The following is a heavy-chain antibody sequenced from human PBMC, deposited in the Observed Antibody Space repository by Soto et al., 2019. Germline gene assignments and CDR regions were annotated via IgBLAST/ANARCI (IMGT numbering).Heavy chain of an antibody. V-gene: IGHV3-23*01. CDR3: ARAIRGFSYVVDY. Sequence: PGGSLRLSCTTSGFTFDNFAMSWVRQAPGRGLEWVSAISGGGGGTYYADSVKGRFTISRDNARNSLYLQMSSLSDEDTAVYYCARAIRGFSYVVDYWGQGTLVTVSS. J-gene: IGHJ4*02. CDR2: ISGGGGGT. CDR1: GFTFDNFA. D-gene: IGHD5-18*01.